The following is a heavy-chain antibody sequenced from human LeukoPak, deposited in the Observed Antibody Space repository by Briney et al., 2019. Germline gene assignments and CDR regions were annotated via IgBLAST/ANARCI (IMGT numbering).Heavy chain of an antibody. CDR1: SYTFTSYG. CDR3: ASLTYYYYMDV. J-gene: IGHJ6*03. CDR2: ISAYNSNT. Sequence: ASVKVSFKASSYTFTSYGISWVRQAPGQGLEWMGWISAYNSNTNYAQKLQGRVTMTTDTSTSTAYMELRSLRSDDTAVYYCASLTYYYYMDVWGKGTTVTVSS. V-gene: IGHV1-18*01.